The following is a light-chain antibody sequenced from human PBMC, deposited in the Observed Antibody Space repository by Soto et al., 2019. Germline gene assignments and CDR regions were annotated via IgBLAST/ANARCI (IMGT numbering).Light chain of an antibody. CDR3: QQYDKWPPT. CDR1: QSVSTI. J-gene: IGKJ1*01. V-gene: IGKV3-15*01. Sequence: EIVMTQSPATLSVSPWERTTLSCRASQSVSTILAWYQQKPGQAPRLLIYGASTRATGIPVRFSGSGSGTEFTLTISSLQSEDFAVYYCQQYDKWPPTFGQGTKVDI. CDR2: GAS.